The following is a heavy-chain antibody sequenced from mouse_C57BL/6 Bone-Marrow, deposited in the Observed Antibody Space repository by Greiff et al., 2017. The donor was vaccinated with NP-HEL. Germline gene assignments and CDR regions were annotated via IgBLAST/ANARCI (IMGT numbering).Heavy chain of an antibody. D-gene: IGHD4-1*01. V-gene: IGHV1-55*01. Sequence: QVQLQQPGAELVKPGASVKMSCKASGYTFTSYWITWVKQRPGQGLEWIGDIYPGSGSTNYNEKFKSKATLTVDTSSSTAYMQLSSLTSEDSAVYYCARSLTGNPDFYYWGQGTTLTVSS. CDR3: ARSLTGNPDFYY. J-gene: IGHJ2*01. CDR1: GYTFTSYW. CDR2: IYPGSGST.